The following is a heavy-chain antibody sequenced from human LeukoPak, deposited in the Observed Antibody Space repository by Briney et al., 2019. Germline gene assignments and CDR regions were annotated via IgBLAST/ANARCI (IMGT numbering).Heavy chain of an antibody. Sequence: PGGSLRLSCAASGFTFSSYAMSWVRQAPGKGLEWVSYISTSGSPIYYGNSVKGRFTISRDNAKNSLYLQMNSLRAEDTALYYCARRGFYDTSGYLFDHWGQGTLVTVSS. J-gene: IGHJ4*02. V-gene: IGHV3-48*03. CDR3: ARRGFYDTSGYLFDH. CDR2: ISTSGSPI. D-gene: IGHD3-22*01. CDR1: GFTFSSYA.